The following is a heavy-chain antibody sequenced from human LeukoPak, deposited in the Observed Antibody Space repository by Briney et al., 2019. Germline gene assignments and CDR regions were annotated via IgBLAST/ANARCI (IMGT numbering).Heavy chain of an antibody. Sequence: SETLSLTCTVSGGSISSHYWSWIRQPPGKGLEWIGYIYYSGSTNYNPSLKSRVTISVDTSKNQFSLKLSSVTAADTAVYYCARGGRSMVRGVISPWGQGTLVTVSS. D-gene: IGHD3-10*01. V-gene: IGHV4-59*11. CDR3: ARGGRSMVRGVISP. CDR2: IYYSGST. CDR1: GGSISSHY. J-gene: IGHJ5*02.